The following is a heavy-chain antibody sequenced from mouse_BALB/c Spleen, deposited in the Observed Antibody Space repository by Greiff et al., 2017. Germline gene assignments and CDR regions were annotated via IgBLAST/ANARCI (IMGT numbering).Heavy chain of an antibody. CDR1: GFNIKDTY. D-gene: IGHD2-10*02. CDR3: AGGGGYGPLMDY. V-gene: IGHV14-3*02. J-gene: IGHJ4*01. CDR2: IDPANGNT. Sequence: EVQLVESGAELVKPGASVKLSCTASGFNIKDTYMHWVKQRPEQGLEWIGRIDPANGNTKYDPKFQGKATITADTSSNTAYLQLSSLTSEDTAVYYCAGGGGYGPLMDYWGQGTSVTVSS.